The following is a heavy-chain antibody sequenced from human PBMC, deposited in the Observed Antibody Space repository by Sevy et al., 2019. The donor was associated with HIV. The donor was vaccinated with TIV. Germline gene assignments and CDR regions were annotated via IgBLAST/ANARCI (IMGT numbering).Heavy chain of an antibody. D-gene: IGHD6-13*01. CDR3: ARIVAAAGKGSRFPDH. Sequence: ASVKVSCQASGYTFTSYDINWVRQATGQGLEWMGWMNPNSGNTGYAQKFQGRVTMTRNTSINTAYMELSSLRSEDTAVYYCARIVAAAGKGSRFPDHWGQGIPVTVSS. CDR2: MNPNSGNT. J-gene: IGHJ4*02. V-gene: IGHV1-8*01. CDR1: GYTFTSYD.